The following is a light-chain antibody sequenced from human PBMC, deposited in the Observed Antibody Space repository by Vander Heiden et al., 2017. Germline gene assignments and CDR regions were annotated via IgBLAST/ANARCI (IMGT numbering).Light chain of an antibody. J-gene: IGLJ3*02. CDR2: YKSDSDK. CDR1: SGINVGTYR. Sequence: QAVLTQPSSLSASPGASASLTCTLRSGINVGTYRIYWYQQKPGSPPQYLLRYKSDSDKQQGSGVPSRFSGSKDASATAGILLISGLQAEDDAYYYCMIWHSSAWVFGGGTKLTVL. CDR3: MIWHSSAWV. V-gene: IGLV5-45*03.